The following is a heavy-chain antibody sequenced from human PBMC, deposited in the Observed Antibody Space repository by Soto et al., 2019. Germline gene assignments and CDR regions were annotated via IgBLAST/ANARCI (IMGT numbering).Heavy chain of an antibody. J-gene: IGHJ3*02. D-gene: IGHD3-22*01. CDR3: ARDMDTITMIVVSDAFDI. Sequence: SVKVSCKASGGTFSSYAISWVRQAPGQGLEWMGGIIPIFGTANYAQKFQGRVTITADESTSTAYMELSSLRSEDTAVYYCARDMDTITMIVVSDAFDIWGQGTMVTVSS. CDR1: GGTFSSYA. CDR2: IIPIFGTA. V-gene: IGHV1-69*13.